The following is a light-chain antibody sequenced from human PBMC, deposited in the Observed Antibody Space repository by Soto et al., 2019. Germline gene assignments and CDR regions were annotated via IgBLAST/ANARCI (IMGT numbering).Light chain of an antibody. CDR1: QSVSSSY. Sequence: EIVLTQSPGTLSLSPGERATLSCRASQSVSSSYLAWYQKKPGQAPRLLIYGASSRATGIPDRFSGSGSGTDFTLTISRLEPDDFAVYYCQQYGSSPPYTFGQGTKLEIK. CDR3: QQYGSSPPYT. V-gene: IGKV3-20*01. CDR2: GAS. J-gene: IGKJ2*01.